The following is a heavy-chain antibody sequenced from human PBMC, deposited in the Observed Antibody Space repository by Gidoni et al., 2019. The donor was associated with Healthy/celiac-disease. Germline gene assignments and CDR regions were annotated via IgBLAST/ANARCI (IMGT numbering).Heavy chain of an antibody. D-gene: IGHD1-26*01. J-gene: IGHJ4*02. V-gene: IGHV3-30-3*01. CDR2: ISYDGSNK. CDR1: VFTFCSSA. CDR3: ARDRDSGSYYGVGFGDY. Sequence: QVQLVESGGGVVQPGRSLRLSCSASVFTFCSSAMHWVRQAPGKGLEWVAVISYDGSNKYYADSVKGRFTISRDNSKNTLYLQMNSLRAEDTAVYYCARDRDSGSYYGVGFGDYWGQGTLVTVSS.